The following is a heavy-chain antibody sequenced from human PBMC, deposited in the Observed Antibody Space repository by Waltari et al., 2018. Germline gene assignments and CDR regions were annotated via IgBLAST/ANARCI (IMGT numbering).Heavy chain of an antibody. J-gene: IGHJ4*02. CDR1: GGSLSGYY. Sequence: QVQVQQGGAGLLKPSETLSLTCGVYGGSLSGYYYSWIRQPPGTGLEWSGEITHSGSTKYNPSLKSRLTISIDTSKNQFSLILSSVIAADTAVYYCVRHVGGSRGIDYWGQGTLVTVSS. CDR2: ITHSGST. CDR3: VRHVGGSRGIDY. D-gene: IGHD3-10*01. V-gene: IGHV4-34*01.